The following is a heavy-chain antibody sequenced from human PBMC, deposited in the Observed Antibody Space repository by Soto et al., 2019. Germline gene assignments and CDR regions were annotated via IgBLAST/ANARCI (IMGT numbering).Heavy chain of an antibody. J-gene: IGHJ4*02. CDR3: AKDWDPSTVVSPSTGTDY. CDR2: ISGSGGTT. CDR1: GFTFRNYA. D-gene: IGHD4-17*01. Sequence: EVQLLESGGGLVQRGGSLRLSCAASGFTFRNYAMNWVRQAPGKRLEWVSAISGSGGTTYYADSVKGRFTISRDNSKNKLYLQLNSLRDEDTAIYYCAKDWDPSTVVSPSTGTDYWGQGTLVTVSS. V-gene: IGHV3-23*01.